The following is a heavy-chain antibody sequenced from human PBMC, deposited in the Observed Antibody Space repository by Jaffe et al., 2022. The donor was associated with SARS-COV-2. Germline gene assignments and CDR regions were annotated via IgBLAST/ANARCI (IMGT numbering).Heavy chain of an antibody. CDR2: IRWNSGGI. CDR1: GFTFDDYA. V-gene: IGHV3-9*01. D-gene: IGHD2-15*01. Sequence: VQLVESGGGLVQPGRSLRLSCAASGFTFDDYAMHWVRQAPGRGLEWVSGIRWNSGGIAYADSVRGRFTVSRDNAKNSLFLQMNSLRPEDTALYYCAKGRLLATLVTAIDYWGQGTLVTVSS. CDR3: AKGRLLATLVTAIDY. J-gene: IGHJ4*02.